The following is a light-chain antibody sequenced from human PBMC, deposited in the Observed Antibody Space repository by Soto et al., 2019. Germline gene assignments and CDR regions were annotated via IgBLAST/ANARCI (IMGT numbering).Light chain of an antibody. J-gene: IGKJ1*01. Sequence: QKTQSPPTLSVSARDSGCITCRASQSIGDYLAWFQDKPGKAPRLLIYDASNLKSGVPSRFSGSGSGTEFTLTIANLQPDDFATYYCQQYDIYRTFGPGTKVEI. CDR1: QSIGDY. V-gene: IGKV1-5*01. CDR2: DAS. CDR3: QQYDIYRT.